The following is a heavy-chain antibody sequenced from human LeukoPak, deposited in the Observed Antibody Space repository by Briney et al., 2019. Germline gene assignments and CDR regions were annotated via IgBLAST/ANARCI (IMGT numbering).Heavy chain of an antibody. J-gene: IGHJ4*02. Sequence: GGSLRLSCTASGFAFDEHGMRWVRQVPGKGLEWVSGINWSGGSTGYADPLRGRFTISRDNAKNSLYLQMDSLRAEDTAVYYCARDQAYGSGSNDYWGQGTLVTVSS. V-gene: IGHV3-20*04. D-gene: IGHD3-10*01. CDR2: INWSGGST. CDR1: GFAFDEHG. CDR3: ARDQAYGSGSNDY.